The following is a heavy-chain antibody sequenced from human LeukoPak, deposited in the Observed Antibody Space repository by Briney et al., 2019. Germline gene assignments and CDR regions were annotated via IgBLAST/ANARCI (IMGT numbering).Heavy chain of an antibody. CDR2: IKSKTDGGTT. CDR3: TTDVRSWAYYYYMDV. J-gene: IGHJ6*03. D-gene: IGHD6-13*01. Sequence: PGGSLRLSCAASGFTFSNAWMSWVRQAPGKGLEWVGRIKSKTDGGTTDYAAPVKGRFTISRDDSKNTLYLQMNSLKTEDTAVYYCTTDVRSWAYYYYMDVWGKGTTVTVSS. V-gene: IGHV3-15*01. CDR1: GFTFSNAW.